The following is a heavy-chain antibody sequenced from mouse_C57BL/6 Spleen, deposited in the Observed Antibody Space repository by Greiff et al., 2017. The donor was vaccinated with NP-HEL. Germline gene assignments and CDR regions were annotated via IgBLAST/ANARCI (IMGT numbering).Heavy chain of an antibody. CDR3: ARLRLLYFDY. Sequence: QVQLKQPGAELVKPGASVKLSCKASGYTFTSYWMQWVKQRPGQGLEWIGEIDPSDSYTNYNQKFKGKATLTVDTSSSTAYMQLSSLTSEDSAVYYCARLRLLYFDYWGQGTTLTVSS. CDR1: GYTFTSYW. D-gene: IGHD3-2*02. J-gene: IGHJ2*01. V-gene: IGHV1-50*01. CDR2: IDPSDSYT.